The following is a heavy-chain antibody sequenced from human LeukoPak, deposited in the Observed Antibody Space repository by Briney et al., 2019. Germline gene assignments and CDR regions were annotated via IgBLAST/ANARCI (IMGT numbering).Heavy chain of an antibody. D-gene: IGHD5-12*01. CDR2: ISPGGGPT. Sequence: GGSLRLSCAASGFTFSTYEMNWVRQAPGKGLEWVSGISPGGGPTYYADSVKGRFTISRDDPKSTLDLQMENLRVEDTAVYYCAKDGAWLRFDNWGQGILVTVSS. CDR1: GFTFSTYE. V-gene: IGHV3-23*01. J-gene: IGHJ4*02. CDR3: AKDGAWLRFDN.